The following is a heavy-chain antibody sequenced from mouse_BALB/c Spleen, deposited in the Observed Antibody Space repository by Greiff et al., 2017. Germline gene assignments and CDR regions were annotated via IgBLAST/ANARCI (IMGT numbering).Heavy chain of an antibody. CDR1: GFTFSSYA. V-gene: IGHV5-6-5*01. CDR2: ISSGGST. Sequence: EVQRVESGGGLVKPGGSLKLSCAASGFTFSSYAMSWVRQTPEKRLEWVASISSGGSTYYPDSVKGRFTISRDNARNILYLQMSSLRSEDTAMYYCARGGITTGAMDYWGQGTSVTVSS. D-gene: IGHD2-4*01. CDR3: ARGGITTGAMDY. J-gene: IGHJ4*01.